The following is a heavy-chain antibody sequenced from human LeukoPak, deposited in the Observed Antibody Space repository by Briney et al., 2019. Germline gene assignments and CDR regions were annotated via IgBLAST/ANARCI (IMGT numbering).Heavy chain of an antibody. Sequence: SETLSLTCTVSGVSISSYYWSWIRQPPGKGLEWIGYIYYSGSTNYNPSLKSRVTISVDTSKNQFSLKLSSVTAADTAVYYCARGLDYYGSGSYYNYNWFDPWGQGTLVTVSS. V-gene: IGHV4-59*01. CDR2: IYYSGST. CDR1: GVSISSYY. CDR3: ARGLDYYGSGSYYNYNWFDP. D-gene: IGHD3-10*01. J-gene: IGHJ5*02.